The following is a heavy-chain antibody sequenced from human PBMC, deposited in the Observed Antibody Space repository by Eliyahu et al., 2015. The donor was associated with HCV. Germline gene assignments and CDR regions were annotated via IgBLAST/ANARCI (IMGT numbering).Heavy chain of an antibody. J-gene: IGHJ4*02. V-gene: IGHV4-59*12. D-gene: IGHD6-19*01. CDR3: ARRGGSSGWYPFFDY. CDR2: IYYSGST. CDR1: GGSISSYY. Sequence: SGGSISSYYWSWIRQPPGKGLEWIGYIYYSGSTNYNPSLKSRVTISVDTSKNQFSLKLSSVTAADTAVYYCARRGGSSGWYPFFDYWGQGTLVTVSS.